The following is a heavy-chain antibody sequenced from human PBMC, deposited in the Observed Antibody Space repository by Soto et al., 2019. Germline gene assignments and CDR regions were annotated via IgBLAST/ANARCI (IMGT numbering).Heavy chain of an antibody. V-gene: IGHV3-30*18. CDR2: VSHDGVDN. D-gene: IGHD2-15*01. CDR1: GFMFSGYG. Sequence: QVQLVESGGGVVQPGGSLRLSCAASGFMFSGYGMHWIRQAPGEGLEWVAVVSHDGVDNYYGDSVMGRCTVSRDDSKNTLFLQIDRVTADDSGVYYCAKLIGGVKASGGTGNWIDPWGQGTLVTVSS. J-gene: IGHJ5*02. CDR3: AKLIGGVKASGGTGNWIDP.